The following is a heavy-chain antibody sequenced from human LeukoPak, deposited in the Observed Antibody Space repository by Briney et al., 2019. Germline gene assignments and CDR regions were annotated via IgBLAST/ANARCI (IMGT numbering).Heavy chain of an antibody. V-gene: IGHV4-34*01. CDR2: INHSGRN. CDR1: GGSLSGYY. D-gene: IGHD3-10*01. J-gene: IGHJ3*02. CDR3: AKSNGYGLVDI. Sequence: PSETLSLTCAVSGGSLSGYYWSWIRQPPGKGPEWIGEINHSGRNTYNTSFKRRVTLSVDTAKNQFSLKLNSATAADTAVYYCAKSNGYGLVDIWGQGTMVTVSS.